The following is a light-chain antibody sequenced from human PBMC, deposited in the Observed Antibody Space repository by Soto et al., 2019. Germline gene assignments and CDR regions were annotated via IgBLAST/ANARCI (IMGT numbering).Light chain of an antibody. CDR2: AAS. J-gene: IGKJ4*01. Sequence: DIQMTQSPSSVSASVGDRVTITCRASQGISSWLAWYQQKPGKAPNLLIYAASSLQSGAPPRFSGSGSGTEFTLNISGLQPEDYATYYCQQTNSFPLTFGGGTKVEIK. V-gene: IGKV1D-12*01. CDR1: QGISSW. CDR3: QQTNSFPLT.